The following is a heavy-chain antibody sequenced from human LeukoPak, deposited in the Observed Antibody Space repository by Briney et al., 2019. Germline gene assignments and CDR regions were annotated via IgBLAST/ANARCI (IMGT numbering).Heavy chain of an antibody. Sequence: SETLSLTCTVSGGSISSSSYYWGWIRQPPGKGLEWIGSIYYSGSTYYNPSLKSRVTISVDTSQNQFSLKLNSVTAADTAVYYCAKSFYYASGLDYWGQGTLVTVSS. V-gene: IGHV4-39*07. J-gene: IGHJ4*02. CDR1: GGSISSSSYY. D-gene: IGHD3-10*01. CDR2: IYYSGST. CDR3: AKSFYYASGLDY.